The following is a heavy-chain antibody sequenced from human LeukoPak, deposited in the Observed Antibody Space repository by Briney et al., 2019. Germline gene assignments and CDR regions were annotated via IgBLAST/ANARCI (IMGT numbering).Heavy chain of an antibody. CDR1: GFTFSSYA. Sequence: GGSLRLSCAASGFTFSSYAMSWVRQAPGKGLEWVSAISGSGGSTYYADSVKGRFTISRDNSKNTLYLQMKSLRAEDTAVYYCAKDVLLWPDAFDIWGQGTMVTVSS. J-gene: IGHJ3*02. CDR2: ISGSGGST. V-gene: IGHV3-23*01. CDR3: AKDVLLWPDAFDI. D-gene: IGHD3-10*01.